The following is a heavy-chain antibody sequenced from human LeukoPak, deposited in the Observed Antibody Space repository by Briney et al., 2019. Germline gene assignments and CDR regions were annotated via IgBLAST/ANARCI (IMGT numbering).Heavy chain of an antibody. Sequence: PGGSLRPSCAASGFTFNNYAMTWVRQAPGKGLEWVSAIGADGRGTDYADSVKGRFTISRDNSKNMLYLQMNTLRADDTALYYCARRPGGTPDYWGLGTLVTVSS. CDR1: GFTFNNYA. V-gene: IGHV3-23*01. J-gene: IGHJ4*02. CDR3: ARRPGGTPDY. CDR2: IGADGRGT. D-gene: IGHD1-26*01.